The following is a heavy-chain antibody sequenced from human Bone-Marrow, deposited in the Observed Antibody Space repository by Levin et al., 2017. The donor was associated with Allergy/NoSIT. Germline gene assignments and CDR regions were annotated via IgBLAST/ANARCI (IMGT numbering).Heavy chain of an antibody. CDR2: IYHDGST. V-gene: IGHV4-4*02. CDR3: AREACFSGGTCYRLFDY. J-gene: IGHJ4*02. CDR1: GASISSSNW. D-gene: IGHD2-15*01. Sequence: SETLSLTCAVSGASISSSNWWSWVRQPPGKGLEWIGEIYHDGSTNYNPSLKSRVTISVDESKNQFSLKLKSVTAADTALYYCAREACFSGGTCYRLFDYWGQGTLVTVSS.